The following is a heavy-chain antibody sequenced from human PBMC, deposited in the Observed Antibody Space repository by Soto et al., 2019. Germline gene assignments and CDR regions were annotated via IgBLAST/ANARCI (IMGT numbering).Heavy chain of an antibody. CDR1: GYTXTSYG. CDR3: ARADVDTAMVPMDV. D-gene: IGHD5-18*01. Sequence: SXKVYFKASGYTXTSYGISWVRQAPGQGLEWMGWISAYNGNTNYAQKLQDRVTMTTDTSTSTAYIELRSLRSDDTAVYYCARADVDTAMVPMDVWGQGTTVTVS. V-gene: IGHV1-18*04. CDR2: ISAYNGNT. J-gene: IGHJ6*02.